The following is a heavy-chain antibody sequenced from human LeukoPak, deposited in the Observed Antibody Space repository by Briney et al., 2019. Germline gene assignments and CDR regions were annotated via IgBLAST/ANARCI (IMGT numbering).Heavy chain of an antibody. D-gene: IGHD3-22*01. CDR2: IYHSEST. CDR3: ARVQGHSYDSNGYYRYFDY. V-gene: IGHV4-38-2*01. Sequence: PSETLSLTCAVSDYSISSGYYWGWIRQSPGKGLEWIGSIYHSESTYYNPSLKSRVTISVDTSKNEFSLKLSSVTAADTAVYFCARVQGHSYDSNGYYRYFDYWGQGTLVTVSS. J-gene: IGHJ4*02. CDR1: DYSISSGYY.